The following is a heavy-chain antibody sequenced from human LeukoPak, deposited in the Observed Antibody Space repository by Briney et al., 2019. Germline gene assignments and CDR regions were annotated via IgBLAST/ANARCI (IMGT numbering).Heavy chain of an antibody. Sequence: GASVKVSCKASGYTFTSYGISWVRQAPGQGLEWMGWISAYNGNTNYAQKLQGRVTMTTDTSTSTAYMELRSLRSDDTAAYYCARRHYYDTSGYYYEDYWGQGTLVTVSS. CDR1: GYTFTSYG. V-gene: IGHV1-18*01. J-gene: IGHJ4*02. CDR2: ISAYNGNT. CDR3: ARRHYYDTSGYYYEDY. D-gene: IGHD3-22*01.